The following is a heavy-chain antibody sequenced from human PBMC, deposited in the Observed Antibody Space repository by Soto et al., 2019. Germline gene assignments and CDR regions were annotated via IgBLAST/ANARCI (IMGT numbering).Heavy chain of an antibody. CDR2: VYYSGST. D-gene: IGHD3-10*01. V-gene: IGHV4-59*01. Sequence: SETLSLTCTVSVGSISSYYWSWIRQPPGKGLEWIGYVYYSGSTNYNPSLKSRVTISVDTSKNQFSLKLSSVTAADTAVYYCARDPDGSGSYEGPWVIWGQGTMVTVSS. CDR1: VGSISSYY. J-gene: IGHJ3*02. CDR3: ARDPDGSGSYEGPWVI.